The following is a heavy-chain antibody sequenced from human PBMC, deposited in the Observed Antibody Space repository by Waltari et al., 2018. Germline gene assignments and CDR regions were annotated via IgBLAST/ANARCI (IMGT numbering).Heavy chain of an antibody. Sequence: QVQLVQSGAEVKKPGSSVKVSCKASGGTFSSYAISRVRQAPGQGLEWMGGIIPIFGTANYAQKFQGRVTITADESTSTAYMELSSLRSEDTAVYYCATSITIFGVPNWFDPWGQGTLVTVSS. CDR1: GGTFSSYA. D-gene: IGHD3-3*01. CDR3: ATSITIFGVPNWFDP. CDR2: IIPIFGTA. V-gene: IGHV1-69*12. J-gene: IGHJ5*02.